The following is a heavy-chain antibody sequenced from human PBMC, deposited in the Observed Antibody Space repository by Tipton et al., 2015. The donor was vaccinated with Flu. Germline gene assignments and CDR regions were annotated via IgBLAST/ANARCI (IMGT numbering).Heavy chain of an antibody. V-gene: IGHV4-59*01. CDR1: DGSINSYY. Sequence: TLSLTCTVSDGSINSYYRSWIRQPPGKGLEWIGYIYYSGSTNYNPSLKSRVTISVDTSKNQFSLNLSSVTAADTAVYYCARARAPYYYYAMDVWGQGITVTVSS. CDR2: IYYSGST. J-gene: IGHJ6*02. CDR3: ARARAPYYYYAMDV.